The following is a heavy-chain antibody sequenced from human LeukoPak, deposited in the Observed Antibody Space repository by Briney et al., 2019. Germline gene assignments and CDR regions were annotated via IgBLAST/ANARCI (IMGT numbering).Heavy chain of an antibody. D-gene: IGHD3-10*01. CDR3: ARAPMVRGVIGSRLAFDY. V-gene: IGHV4-30-2*01. CDR2: IYHSGST. Sequence: SETLSLTCAVSGGSISSGGYSLSWIRQPPGKGLEWIGYIYHSGSTYYNPSLKSRVTISVDRSKNQFSLKLSSVTAADTAVYYCARAPMVRGVIGSRLAFDYWGQGTLVTVSS. CDR1: GGSISSGGYS. J-gene: IGHJ4*02.